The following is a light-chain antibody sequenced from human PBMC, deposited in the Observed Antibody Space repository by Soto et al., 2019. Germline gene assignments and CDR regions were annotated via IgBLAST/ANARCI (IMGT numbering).Light chain of an antibody. Sequence: IGLKHSAGTLSLYTRERATLSFRASASVSRYLAWYQQNPGQAPRLLIYDTSYRATGIPARFSGSGSGTDFTLTISSLEPEDFAVYYCQQRINWIPFGQ. V-gene: IGKV3-11*01. J-gene: IGKJ5*01. CDR1: ASVSRY. CDR2: DTS. CDR3: QQRINWIP.